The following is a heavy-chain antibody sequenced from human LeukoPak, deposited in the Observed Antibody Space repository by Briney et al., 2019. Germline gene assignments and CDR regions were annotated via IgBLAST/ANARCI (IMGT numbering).Heavy chain of an antibody. D-gene: IGHD3-3*01. CDR2: IYSGGST. J-gene: IGHJ4*02. V-gene: IGHV3-53*01. Sequence: PGGSLRLSCAASGFTVSSNYMSWVRQAPGKGLEWVSVIYSGGSTYYADSVKGRSTISRDNSKNTLYLQMNSLRAEDTAVYYCARGATIFGVAEEYYFDYWGQGTLVTVSS. CDR1: GFTVSSNY. CDR3: ARGATIFGVAEEYYFDY.